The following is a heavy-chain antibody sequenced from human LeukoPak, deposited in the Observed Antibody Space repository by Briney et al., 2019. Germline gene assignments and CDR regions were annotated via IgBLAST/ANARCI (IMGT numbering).Heavy chain of an antibody. D-gene: IGHD3-3*01. V-gene: IGHV3-23*01. J-gene: IGHJ5*02. CDR2: ISGSGGST. Sequence: GRSLRLSCAASGFTFSSYAMSWVRQAAGKGLEWVSAISGSGGSTYYADSVKGRFTISRDNSKNTLYLQMNSLRAEDTAVYYCAKDHRITILGSFDPWGQGTLVTVSS. CDR3: AKDHRITILGSFDP. CDR1: GFTFSSYA.